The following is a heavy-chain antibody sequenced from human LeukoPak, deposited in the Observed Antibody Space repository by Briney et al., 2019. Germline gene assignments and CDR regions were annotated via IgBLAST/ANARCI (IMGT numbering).Heavy chain of an antibody. CDR3: ARPTSIVGATLY. CDR1: GFTFSSYG. J-gene: IGHJ4*02. CDR2: IRYDGSNK. V-gene: IGHV3-30*02. D-gene: IGHD1-26*01. Sequence: GGSLRLSCAASGFTFSSYGMHWVRQAPGKGLEWVAFIRYDGSNKYYADSVKGRFTISRDNSKNTLYLQMNSLRAEDTAVYYCARPTSIVGATLYWGQGTLVTVSS.